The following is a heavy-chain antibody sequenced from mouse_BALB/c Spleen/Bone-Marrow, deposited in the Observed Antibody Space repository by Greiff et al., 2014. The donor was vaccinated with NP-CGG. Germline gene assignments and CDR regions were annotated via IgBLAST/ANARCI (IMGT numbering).Heavy chain of an antibody. CDR2: IDPENGDT. J-gene: IGHJ2*01. Sequence: EVQLQQSGAELVRSGASVKLSCTASGFNIKDYYMHWVKQRPEQGLEWIGWIDPENGDTEYAPKFQGKATMTADTSSNTAYLQXXXXXXEDAAVYYCNARGDYDFDYFDYWGQGTTLTVSS. CDR1: GFNIKDYY. CDR3: NARGDYDFDYFDY. V-gene: IGHV14-4*02. D-gene: IGHD2-13*01.